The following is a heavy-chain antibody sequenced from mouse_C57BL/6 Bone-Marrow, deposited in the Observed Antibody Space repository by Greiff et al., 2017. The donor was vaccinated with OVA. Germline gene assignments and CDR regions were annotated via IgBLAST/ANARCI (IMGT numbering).Heavy chain of an antibody. CDR2: ISNGGGST. CDR3: ARPLYYYGSNLDYYAMDY. J-gene: IGHJ4*01. D-gene: IGHD1-1*01. V-gene: IGHV5-12*01. CDR1: GFTFSDYY. Sequence: EVQRVESGGGLVQPGGSLKLSCAASGFTFSDYYMYWVRQTPEKRLEWVAYISNGGGSTYYPDTVKGRFTISRDNATNTLYLQMSRLKSEDTAMYYCARPLYYYGSNLDYYAMDYWGQGTSVTVSS.